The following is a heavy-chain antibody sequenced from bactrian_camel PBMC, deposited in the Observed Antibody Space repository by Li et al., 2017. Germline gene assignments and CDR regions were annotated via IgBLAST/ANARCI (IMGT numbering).Heavy chain of an antibody. CDR1: GYTSNRFH. Sequence: VQLVESGGGSVQAGGSLRLSCAASGYTSNRFHMGWSRQAPGKEREGVAHIDPDGYTTYTDSVKGRFTISKDGARNTLWLQMDSLKPEDTAMYYCAQGPGVGYGGSCAELRGYINWGQCTQVTVS. CDR3: AQGPGVGYGGSCAELRGYIN. J-gene: IGHJ4*01. V-gene: IGHV3S55*01. CDR2: IDPDGYT. D-gene: IGHD6*01.